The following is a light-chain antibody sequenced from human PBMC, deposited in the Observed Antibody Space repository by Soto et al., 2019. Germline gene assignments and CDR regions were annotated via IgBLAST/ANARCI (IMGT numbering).Light chain of an antibody. CDR1: SSDIGTYNS. CDR2: DVT. Sequence: QSALTQPASVSGSPGQSITISCTGTSSDIGTYNSVSWYQQHAGKVPKLMIYDVTNRPSGVSDRFSGSESGNTASLTISGLQAEDEADYYGTSYTTSSTLVFGGGTKLTVL. CDR3: TSYTTSSTLV. V-gene: IGLV2-14*01. J-gene: IGLJ2*01.